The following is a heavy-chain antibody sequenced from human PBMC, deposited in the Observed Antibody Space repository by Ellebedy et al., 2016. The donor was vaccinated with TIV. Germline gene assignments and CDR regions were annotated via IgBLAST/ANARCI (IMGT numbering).Heavy chain of an antibody. CDR3: ARAWIPYGLDV. J-gene: IGHJ6*02. CDR1: GFTFSAFG. D-gene: IGHD5-12*01. CDR2: IWYDGSDK. Sequence: PGGSLRLSCTASGFTFSAFGIHRVRQAPGKGLEWVAHIWYDGSDKYYADSVKGRFTISRDNSKSTLYLQMSSLRGEDTAVYYCARAWIPYGLDVWGHGTTVTVSS. V-gene: IGHV3-33*01.